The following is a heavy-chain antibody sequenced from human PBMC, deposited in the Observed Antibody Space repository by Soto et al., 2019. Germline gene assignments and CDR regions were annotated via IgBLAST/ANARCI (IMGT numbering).Heavy chain of an antibody. D-gene: IGHD3-22*01. Sequence: EVQLVQSGAEVKKPGESLRISCKGSGYSFTSYWISWVRQMPGKGLEWMGRIDPSDSYTNYSPSFQGHVTISADKSISTAYLQWSSLKASDTAMYYCARHGGYYDSSVRGGAFDIWGQGTMVTVSS. CDR1: GYSFTSYW. CDR3: ARHGGYYDSSVRGGAFDI. CDR2: IDPSDSYT. J-gene: IGHJ3*02. V-gene: IGHV5-10-1*03.